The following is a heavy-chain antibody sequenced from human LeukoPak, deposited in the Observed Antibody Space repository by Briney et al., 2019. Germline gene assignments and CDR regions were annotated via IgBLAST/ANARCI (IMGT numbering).Heavy chain of an antibody. CDR1: GFSFRSYA. D-gene: IGHD3-10*01. V-gene: IGHV3-33*01. CDR3: ARDRGTREDASVSGSFDY. CDR2: IWYDGSNK. J-gene: IGHJ4*02. Sequence: GSLRLSCGASGFSFRSYAIHWVRQAPGKGLEWVAIIWYDGSNKKYADSVKGRFTISRDNSYNTAYLQMNSLRAEDTGVYYCARDRGTREDASVSGSFDYWAQGTLVTVSS.